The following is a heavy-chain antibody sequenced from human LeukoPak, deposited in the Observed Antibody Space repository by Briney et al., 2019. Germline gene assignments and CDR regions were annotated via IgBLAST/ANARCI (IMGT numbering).Heavy chain of an antibody. CDR2: IYYSGST. D-gene: IGHD3-10*01. J-gene: IGHJ4*02. CDR1: GFTFSSYN. Sequence: GSLRLSCAASGFTFSSYNMNWVRQPPGKGLEWIGSIYYSGSTYYNPSLKSRVTISVDTSKNQFSLKLSSVTAADTAVYYCVTLWFGETHYWGQGTLVTVSS. V-gene: IGHV4-59*05. CDR3: VTLWFGETHY.